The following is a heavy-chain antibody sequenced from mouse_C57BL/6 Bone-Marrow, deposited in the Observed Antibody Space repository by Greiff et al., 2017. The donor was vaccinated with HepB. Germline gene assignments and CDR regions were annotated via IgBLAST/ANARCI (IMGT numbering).Heavy chain of an antibody. Sequence: QVQLKQPGAELVKPGASVKLSCKASGYTFTSYWMHWVKQRPGQGLEWIGMIHPNSGSTNYNEKFKSKATLTVDKSSSTAYMQLSSLTSEDSAVYYCALLYYGSSYDAMDYWGQGTSVTVSS. D-gene: IGHD1-1*01. CDR2: IHPNSGST. J-gene: IGHJ4*01. CDR1: GYTFTSYW. V-gene: IGHV1-64*01. CDR3: ALLYYGSSYDAMDY.